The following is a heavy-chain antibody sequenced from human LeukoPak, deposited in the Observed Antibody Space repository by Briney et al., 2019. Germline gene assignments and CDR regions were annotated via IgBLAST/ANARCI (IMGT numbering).Heavy chain of an antibody. J-gene: IGHJ2*01. Sequence: PGGSLRLSCAASGLIVSSNYMSWVRQAPGKGLVWVSRINGDGSTTSYADSVKGRFTISRDNAKNTLYLQMNSLRAEDTAVYYCLREPADLWGRGTLVTVSS. D-gene: IGHD2-15*01. CDR3: LREPADL. CDR1: GLIVSSNY. CDR2: INGDGSTT. V-gene: IGHV3-74*01.